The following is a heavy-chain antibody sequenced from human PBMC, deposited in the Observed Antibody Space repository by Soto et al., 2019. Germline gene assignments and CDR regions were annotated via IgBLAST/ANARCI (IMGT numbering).Heavy chain of an antibody. CDR1: GYTFTGYY. J-gene: IGHJ6*02. Sequence: ASVKVSCKASGYTFTGYYMHWVRQAPGQGIEWMGWINPNSGGTNYAQKFQGWVTMTRDTSISTAYMELSRLRSDDTAVYYCARDLMLQPAAMPQYYYYYGMDVWGQGTTVTVSS. D-gene: IGHD2-2*01. CDR2: INPNSGGT. V-gene: IGHV1-2*04. CDR3: ARDLMLQPAAMPQYYYYYGMDV.